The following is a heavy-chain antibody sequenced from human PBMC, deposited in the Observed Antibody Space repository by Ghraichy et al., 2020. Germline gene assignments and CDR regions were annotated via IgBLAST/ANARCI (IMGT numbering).Heavy chain of an antibody. D-gene: IGHD2-15*01. CDR3: AGVVVAGTRWFDP. CDR1: NGSFSGYY. CDR2: INHSGSA. V-gene: IGHV4-34*01. J-gene: IGHJ5*02. Sequence: DTLSLTCAVYNGSFSGYYWSWIRQPPGKGLEWIGEINHSGSANYNPSLKSRVTMSVDTSKNQFSLKLNSATAADTAVYYCAGVVVAGTRWFDPWGQGTLVTVSS.